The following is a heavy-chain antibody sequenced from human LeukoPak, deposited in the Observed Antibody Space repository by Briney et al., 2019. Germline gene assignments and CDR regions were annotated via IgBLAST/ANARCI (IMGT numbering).Heavy chain of an antibody. V-gene: IGHV3-21*01. D-gene: IGHD3-9*01. CDR1: GFTFSSYS. CDR3: ARDAIPYYDILTGQIDY. CDR2: ISSSSSYI. Sequence: PGGSLRLSCAASGFTFSSYSMNWVRQAPGKGLEWVSSISSSSSYIYYADSVKGRFTISRDNAKNSLYLQMNSLRAEDTAVYYCARDAIPYYDILTGQIDYWGQGTLVTVSS. J-gene: IGHJ4*02.